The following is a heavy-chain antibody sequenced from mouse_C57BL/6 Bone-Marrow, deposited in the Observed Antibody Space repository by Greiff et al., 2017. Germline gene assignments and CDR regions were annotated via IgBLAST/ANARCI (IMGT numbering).Heavy chain of an antibody. J-gene: IGHJ4*01. CDR1: GYSFTGYY. CDR2: INPSTGGT. V-gene: IGHV1-42*01. Sequence: VQLQQSGPELVKPGASVKISCKASGYSFTGYYMNWVKQSPEKSLEWIGEINPSTGGTTYNQKFKAKATLTVDKSSSTAYMQLKSLTSEDSAVYYCASLEGYAMDYWGQGTSVTVSS. D-gene: IGHD2-10*02. CDR3: ASLEGYAMDY.